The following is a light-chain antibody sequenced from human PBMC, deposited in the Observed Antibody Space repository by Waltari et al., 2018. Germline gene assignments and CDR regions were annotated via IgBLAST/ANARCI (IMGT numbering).Light chain of an antibody. CDR1: KLGGKY. Sequence: SYELTQPPSVSVSPGQTASITCSGDKLGGKYASWYQLRAGQSPVLVISQHNQRPSGIPERFSGSYSGNTATLTISGTQAMDEVDYYCQAWDSNTVVFGGGTKLSVL. J-gene: IGLJ2*01. CDR3: QAWDSNTVV. CDR2: QHN. V-gene: IGLV3-1*01.